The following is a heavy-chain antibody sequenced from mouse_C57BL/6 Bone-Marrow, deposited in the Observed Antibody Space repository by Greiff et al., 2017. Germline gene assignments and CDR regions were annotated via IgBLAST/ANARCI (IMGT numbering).Heavy chain of an antibody. Sequence: EVKLVESGGGLVKPGGYLKLSCAASGFTFSSYAMSWVRQTPEKRLEWVATISDGGSYTYYPDNVKGRFTISRDNAKNNLYLQMSHLKSEDTAMYYCARDDYDPFDYWGQGTTLTVSS. CDR3: ARDDYDPFDY. D-gene: IGHD2-4*01. CDR2: ISDGGSYT. J-gene: IGHJ2*01. V-gene: IGHV5-4*01. CDR1: GFTFSSYA.